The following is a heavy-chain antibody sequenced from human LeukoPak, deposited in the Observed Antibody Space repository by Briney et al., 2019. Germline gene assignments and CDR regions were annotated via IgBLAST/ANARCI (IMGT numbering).Heavy chain of an antibody. Sequence: PSETLSLTCTVSGGSISSSSYYWGWIRQPPGKGLEWIGSIYYGGSTYYNPSLKSRVTISVDTSKNQFSLKLSSVTAADTAVYYCAINYYGSGSLLDYWGQGTLVTVSS. CDR2: IYYGGST. CDR3: AINYYGSGSLLDY. D-gene: IGHD3-10*01. J-gene: IGHJ4*02. V-gene: IGHV4-39*01. CDR1: GGSISSSSYY.